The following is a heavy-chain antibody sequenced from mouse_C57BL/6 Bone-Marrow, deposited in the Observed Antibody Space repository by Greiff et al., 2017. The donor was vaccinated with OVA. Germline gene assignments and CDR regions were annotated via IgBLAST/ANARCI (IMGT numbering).Heavy chain of an antibody. J-gene: IGHJ2*01. CDR1: GFTFSSYG. V-gene: IGHV5-6*01. CDR3: ARHGDYGSFFDY. CDR2: ISSGGSYT. D-gene: IGHD1-1*01. Sequence: EVHLVESGGDLVKPGGSLKLSCAASGFTFSSYGMSWVRQTPDKRLEWVATISSGGSYTYYPDSVKGRFTISRDNAKNTLYLQMSSLKSEDTAMYSCARHGDYGSFFDYWGQGTTLTVSS.